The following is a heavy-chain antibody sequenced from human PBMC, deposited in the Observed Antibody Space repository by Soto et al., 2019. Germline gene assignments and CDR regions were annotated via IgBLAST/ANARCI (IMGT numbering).Heavy chain of an antibody. V-gene: IGHV3-9*01. CDR1: GFTFDDYA. J-gene: IGHJ6*04. Sequence: GGSLRLSCAASGFTFDDYAMHWVRQAPGKGLEWVSGISWNSGSIGYADSVKGRFTISRDNAKNSLYLQMNSLRAEDTALYYCASYSSTDYYYYGMDVWGKGTTVPVSS. CDR3: ASYSSTDYYYYGMDV. CDR2: ISWNSGSI. D-gene: IGHD3-10*01.